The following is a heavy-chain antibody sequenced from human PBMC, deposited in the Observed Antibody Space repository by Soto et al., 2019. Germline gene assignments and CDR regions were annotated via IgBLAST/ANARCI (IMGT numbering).Heavy chain of an antibody. CDR1: GYTFTSYA. CDR3: AGGVGLYSNYDY. Sequence: QVQLVQSGAEVKKPGASVKVSCKASGYTFTSYAMHWVRQAPGQRLEWMGWINAGNGNTKYSQKFQGRVTITRDTSASSAYMGLRSLRSEDAAVYDCAGGVGLYSNYDYWGQGTLVTVSS. D-gene: IGHD4-4*01. CDR2: INAGNGNT. V-gene: IGHV1-3*01. J-gene: IGHJ4*02.